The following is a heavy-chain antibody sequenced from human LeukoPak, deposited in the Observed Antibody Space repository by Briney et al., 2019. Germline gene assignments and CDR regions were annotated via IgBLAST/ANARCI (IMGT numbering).Heavy chain of an antibody. CDR3: VRDNYGDAFDI. CDR1: EFTFSSYG. CDR2: ISYDGTNK. J-gene: IGHJ3*02. V-gene: IGHV3-30-3*01. D-gene: IGHD3-10*01. Sequence: GGSLRLSCAASEFTFSSYGLHWVRQAPGKGLEWVAVISYDGTNKYYADSVKGRFTISRDNPKNTLYLQMTSLRPEDSAVYYCVRDNYGDAFDIWGQGTMVTVSS.